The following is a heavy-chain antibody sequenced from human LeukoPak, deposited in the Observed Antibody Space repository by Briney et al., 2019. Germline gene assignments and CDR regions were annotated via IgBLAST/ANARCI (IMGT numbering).Heavy chain of an antibody. Sequence: GGSLRLSCAASGFTFSSYAMHWVRQAPGKGLEWVAVISYDGSNKYYADSVKGRFTISRDNSKNTLYLQMNSLRAEDTAVYYCAKQREGTSWSPDYWGRGTLVTVSS. J-gene: IGHJ4*02. V-gene: IGHV3-30-3*01. CDR3: AKQREGTSWSPDY. D-gene: IGHD6-13*01. CDR2: ISYDGSNK. CDR1: GFTFSSYA.